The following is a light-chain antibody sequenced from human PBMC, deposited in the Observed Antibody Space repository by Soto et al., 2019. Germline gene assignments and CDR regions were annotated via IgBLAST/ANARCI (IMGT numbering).Light chain of an antibody. J-gene: IGKJ1*01. V-gene: IGKV1-5*03. Sequence: DIQMTQSPSTLSASVGDRVTITCRASQSISSWLAWYQQKPGKAPKILIYKASSLESGVPSRFSGSGSGTEFTLTISSLQPDDFATSYCQQYHTWWTFGQGTKVEI. CDR2: KAS. CDR1: QSISSW. CDR3: QQYHTWWT.